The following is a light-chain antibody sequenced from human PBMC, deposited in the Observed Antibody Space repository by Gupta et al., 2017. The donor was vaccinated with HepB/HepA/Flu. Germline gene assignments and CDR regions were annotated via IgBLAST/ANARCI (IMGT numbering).Light chain of an antibody. J-gene: IGKJ4*01. Sequence: IQMTQSPSTRSAPVGDRVTITCRASQSISSWLAWYQQKPEKAPKLLIYEASSLESGVPSRFSGSGSGTEFTLTISTLQPDDFATYYCQQYKSYPLTFGGGTKVEIK. CDR2: EAS. CDR1: QSISSW. CDR3: QQYKSYPLT. V-gene: IGKV1-5*03.